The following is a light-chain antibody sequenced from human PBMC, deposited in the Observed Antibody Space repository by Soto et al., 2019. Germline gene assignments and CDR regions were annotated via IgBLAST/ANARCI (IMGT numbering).Light chain of an antibody. Sequence: QSALTQPASVSGSPGQSITISCTGTSSDVGGYNYVSWYQQHPGKAPKLMIYDVSNRPSGVSNRFSGSKSGNKASLTISGLQAEDEADYYCSSYTSSTFGTGTKVTVL. CDR1: SSDVGGYNY. CDR3: SSYTSST. CDR2: DVS. V-gene: IGLV2-14*01. J-gene: IGLJ1*01.